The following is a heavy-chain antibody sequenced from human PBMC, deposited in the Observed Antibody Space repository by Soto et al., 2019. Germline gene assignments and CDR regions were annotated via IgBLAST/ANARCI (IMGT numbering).Heavy chain of an antibody. J-gene: IGHJ5*02. V-gene: IGHV3-21*01. CDR2: ISSSSYI. Sequence: PGGSLRLSCAASGFTFSSYSMNWVRQAPGKGLEWVSSISSSSYIYYADSVKGRFTISRDNAKNSLYLQMNSLRAEDTAVYYCARGPYSSGWYGWFDPWGQGTLVTVSS. CDR1: GFTFSSYS. CDR3: ARGPYSSGWYGWFDP. D-gene: IGHD6-19*01.